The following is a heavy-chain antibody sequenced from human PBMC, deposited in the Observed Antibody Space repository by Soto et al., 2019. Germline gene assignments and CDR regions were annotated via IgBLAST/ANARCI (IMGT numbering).Heavy chain of an antibody. CDR3: ARTILWSGEPHYYYYYGMDV. J-gene: IGHJ6*02. Sequence: SVKVSCKASGGTFSSYAISWVRQAPGQGLEWMGGIIPIFGTANYAQKFQGRVTITADESTSTAYMELSSLRSEDTAVYYCARTILWSGEPHYYYYYGMDVWGQGTTVT. CDR2: IIPIFGTA. CDR1: GGTFSSYA. D-gene: IGHD3-10*01. V-gene: IGHV1-69*13.